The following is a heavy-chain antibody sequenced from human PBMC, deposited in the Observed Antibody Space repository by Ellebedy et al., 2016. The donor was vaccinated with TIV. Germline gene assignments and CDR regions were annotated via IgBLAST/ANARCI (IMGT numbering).Heavy chain of an antibody. Sequence: GGSLRLSCAASGFTFSNYVMHWVRQAPGRGLEWVAVISYDGSNKYYADSVKGRSTISRDNSNNPLYLQMNSLRAEDAAVYYCARDQQWLVFDYWGQGTLVTVSS. CDR3: ARDQQWLVFDY. D-gene: IGHD6-19*01. J-gene: IGHJ4*02. CDR1: GFTFSNYV. CDR2: ISYDGSNK. V-gene: IGHV3-30-3*01.